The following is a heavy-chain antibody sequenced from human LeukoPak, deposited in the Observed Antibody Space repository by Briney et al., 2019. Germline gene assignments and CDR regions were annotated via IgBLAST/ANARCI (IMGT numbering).Heavy chain of an antibody. CDR2: ISHDGSNK. D-gene: IGHD2-15*01. J-gene: IGHJ4*02. V-gene: IGHV3-30*18. CDR3: AKVRVGTAHFDY. CDR1: GFNFSSYG. Sequence: PGGSLRLSCAASGFNFSSYGMHWVRQAPGKGLEWVAVISHDGSNKNYADSVKGRFTISRDNSKNTLYLQMNSLRPEDTAVYYCAKVRVGTAHFDYWGQGTLVTVSS.